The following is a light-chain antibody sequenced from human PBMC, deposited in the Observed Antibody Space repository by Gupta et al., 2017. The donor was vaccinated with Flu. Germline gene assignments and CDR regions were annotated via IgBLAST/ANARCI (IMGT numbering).Light chain of an antibody. CDR1: EGVGNY. CDR2: AAS. V-gene: IGKV1-39*01. Sequence: PLSLSACVGDRVTITCRASEGVGNYLNWYQLTPGKPPKLLIHAASNLQSGVPSRFSGSRSGTDFTLTISSLQPEDFAIYYCQQSDITPRTFGQGTKVEIK. J-gene: IGKJ1*01. CDR3: QQSDITPRT.